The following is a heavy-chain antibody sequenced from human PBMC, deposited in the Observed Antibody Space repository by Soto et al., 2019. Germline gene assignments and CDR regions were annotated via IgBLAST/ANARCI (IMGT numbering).Heavy chain of an antibody. Sequence: PSQTLSLTCAISGFSISTDSAAWNWISHSPSRGLEWLGRTYYRSGWSREYAVSVRGRITINPDTPKNQFSLQLNSVTPEDTAVYFCARAYSSGWFSYFDFWGQGTLVTVSS. V-gene: IGHV6-1*01. CDR3: ARAYSSGWFSYFDF. CDR1: GFSISTDSAA. CDR2: TYYRSGWSR. D-gene: IGHD6-19*01. J-gene: IGHJ4*02.